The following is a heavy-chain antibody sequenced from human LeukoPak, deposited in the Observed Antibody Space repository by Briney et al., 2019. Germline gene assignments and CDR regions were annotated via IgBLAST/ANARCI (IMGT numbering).Heavy chain of an antibody. CDR1: GFTFSSYE. D-gene: IGHD5-18*01. CDR3: ARGADGYSYGF. J-gene: IGHJ4*02. V-gene: IGHV3-48*03. CDR2: ISSSGSTI. Sequence: GGSLRLSCAASGFTFSSYEMNWVRQAPGKGLEWVSYISSSGSTIYYADSVKGRFTICRDNAKNSLYLKMNSLRAQDTAVYYCARGADGYSYGFWGQGTLVTVSS.